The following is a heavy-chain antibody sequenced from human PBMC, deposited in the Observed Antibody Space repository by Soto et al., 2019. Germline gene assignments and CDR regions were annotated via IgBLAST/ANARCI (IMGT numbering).Heavy chain of an antibody. Sequence: PGGSLRLSCAASGFDFSSDVMNWVRQAPGKGLEWVASIFGSGRTTYYADSVKGRFNISRDNSKNTLYLQLNSLRVEDTALYYCAKSQSGSFFAAFDLWGQGTMVTFSS. J-gene: IGHJ3*01. CDR1: GFDFSSDV. CDR3: AKSQSGSFFAAFDL. D-gene: IGHD1-26*01. CDR2: IFGSGRTT. V-gene: IGHV3-23*01.